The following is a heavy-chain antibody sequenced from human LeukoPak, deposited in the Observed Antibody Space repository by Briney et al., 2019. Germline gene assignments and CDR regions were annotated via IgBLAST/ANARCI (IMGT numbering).Heavy chain of an antibody. J-gene: IGHJ4*02. V-gene: IGHV3-48*03. CDR1: GFTFSSYE. D-gene: IGHD3-22*01. Sequence: PGGSLRLSCAASGFTFSSYEMNWVRQAPGKGLEWVSCISSSGSTIYYADSVKGRFTISRDNAKNSLYLQMNSLRAEDTAVYYCAKPKRDYYDSSGYSYWGQGTLVTVSS. CDR3: AKPKRDYYDSSGYSY. CDR2: ISSSGSTI.